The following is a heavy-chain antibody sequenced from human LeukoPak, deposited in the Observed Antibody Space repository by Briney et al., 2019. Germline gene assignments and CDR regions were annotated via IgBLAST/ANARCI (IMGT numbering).Heavy chain of an antibody. D-gene: IGHD1-26*01. CDR3: AKGLYSGSYYDY. CDR1: GFTFSSYA. V-gene: IGHV3-23*01. J-gene: IGHJ4*02. CDR2: ISGSGGST. Sequence: PGGSLRLSCAAPGFTFSSYAMSWVRQAPGKGLEWVSAISGSGGSTYYADSVKGRFTISRDNSKNTLYLQMNSLRAEDTAVYYCAKGLYSGSYYDYWGQGTLVTVSS.